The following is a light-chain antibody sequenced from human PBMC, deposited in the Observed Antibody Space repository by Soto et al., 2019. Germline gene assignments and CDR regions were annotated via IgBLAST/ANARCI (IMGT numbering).Light chain of an antibody. J-gene: IGLJ1*01. V-gene: IGLV2-14*01. CDR3: GSYTTSSNYV. Sequence: QSVLTQPASVSGSPGQSITISCTGTSSDIDAYNYVSWYQQHPGKAPKLMIYDVSNWPSGISNRFSGSKSGNTASLTISGLQAEDEADYYCGSYTTSSNYVFGTGTRSPS. CDR1: SSDIDAYNY. CDR2: DVS.